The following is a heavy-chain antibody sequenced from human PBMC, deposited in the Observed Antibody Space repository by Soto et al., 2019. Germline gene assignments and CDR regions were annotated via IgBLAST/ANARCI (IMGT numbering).Heavy chain of an antibody. CDR1: GYTFTSYG. J-gene: IGHJ6*02. Sequence: GASVKVSCKASGYTFTSYGISWVRQAPGQGLEWMGWISAYNGNTNYAQKLQGRVTMTTDTSTSTAYMELRSLRSDDTAVYYCARDGYCSSTSCYQGGYYYGMDVWGQGTTVTVSS. V-gene: IGHV1-18*04. D-gene: IGHD2-2*03. CDR2: ISAYNGNT. CDR3: ARDGYCSSTSCYQGGYYYGMDV.